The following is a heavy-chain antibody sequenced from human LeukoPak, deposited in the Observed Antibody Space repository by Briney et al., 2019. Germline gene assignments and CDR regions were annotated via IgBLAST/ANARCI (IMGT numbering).Heavy chain of an antibody. CDR1: GYTFTDHY. CDR3: ARSYYDVLTGNYMWLAP. CDR2: IDVKSGDT. Sequence: GASVKVSCKASGYTFTDHYIHWVRQAPGQGLEWMGWIDVKSGDTFYAQMFQGRVTLTGDTSINTAYMELSGLRSDDTAVFYCARSYYDVLTGNYMWLAPWGQGTLVTVSS. D-gene: IGHD3-9*01. J-gene: IGHJ5*02. V-gene: IGHV1-2*02.